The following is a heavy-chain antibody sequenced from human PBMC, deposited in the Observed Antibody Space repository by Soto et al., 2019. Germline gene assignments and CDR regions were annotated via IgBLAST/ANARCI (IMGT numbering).Heavy chain of an antibody. Sequence: EVQLLESGGGLVQPGGSLRLSCAASGFTFSSYAMSWVRQAPGKGLECVSAISGSGGSTYYADSVKGRFTISRDNSKNRLYLQMNSLRADDTAVYYCAKPIAALPLGMDVWGQGTTVTVSS. CDR1: GFTFSSYA. CDR2: ISGSGGST. D-gene: IGHD6-6*01. CDR3: AKPIAALPLGMDV. J-gene: IGHJ6*02. V-gene: IGHV3-23*01.